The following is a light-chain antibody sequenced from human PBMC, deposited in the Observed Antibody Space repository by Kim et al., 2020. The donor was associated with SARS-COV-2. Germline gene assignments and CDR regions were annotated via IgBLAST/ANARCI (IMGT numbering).Light chain of an antibody. CDR3: LSHGSSLSVA. Sequence: GPGVTISCTRSSSNIGAPFDVHWYPQLPGTVPKLLIYGNNNRPSGVPDRFSRSKSGPSASLAITGLQAEDEADYYCLSHGSSLSVAFGGGTQLTVL. V-gene: IGLV1-40*01. CDR2: GNN. CDR1: SSNIGAPFD. J-gene: IGLJ2*01.